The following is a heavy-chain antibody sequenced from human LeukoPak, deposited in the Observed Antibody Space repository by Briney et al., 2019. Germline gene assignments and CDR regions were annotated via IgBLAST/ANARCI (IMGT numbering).Heavy chain of an antibody. CDR1: GYTFTSYG. D-gene: IGHD5-18*01. J-gene: IGHJ4*02. Sequence: ASVKVSCKASGYTFTSYGISWVRQAPGQGLEWMGWINPNSGGTNYAQKFQGRVTMSRDTSISTAYMELSRLRSDDTAVYYCARDPGGYSYGYDYWGQGTLVTVSS. CDR3: ARDPGGYSYGYDY. V-gene: IGHV1-2*02. CDR2: INPNSGGT.